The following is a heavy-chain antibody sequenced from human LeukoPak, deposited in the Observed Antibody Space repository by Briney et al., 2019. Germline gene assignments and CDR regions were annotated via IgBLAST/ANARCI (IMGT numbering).Heavy chain of an antibody. V-gene: IGHV3-23*01. J-gene: IGHJ4*02. D-gene: IGHD3-22*01. CDR1: GFTFGGYA. CDR3: ARGGYYDSSGYPPRY. CDR2: ISRSGGTP. Sequence: GGSLRLSCAASGFTFGGYAMTWVRQAPGKGLEWVSVISRSGGTPYYADSVKGRFTISRDNSKNTLYLQMNSLRAEDTAVYYCARGGYYDSSGYPPRYWGQGTLVTVSS.